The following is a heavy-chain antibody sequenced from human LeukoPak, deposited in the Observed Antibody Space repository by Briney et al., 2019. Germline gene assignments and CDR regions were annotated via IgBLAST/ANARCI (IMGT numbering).Heavy chain of an antibody. D-gene: IGHD5-12*01. CDR3: AKDSILVDIVATIRINGLDY. CDR2: ISYDGSNK. Sequence: PGGSLRLSCTASGFTFSHYWMHWVRQAPGKGLEWVAVISYDGSNKYYADFVKGRFTIPRDNSKNTLYLQMNSLRAEDTAVYYCAKDSILVDIVATIRINGLDYWGQGTLVTVSS. CDR1: GFTFSHYW. V-gene: IGHV3-30*18. J-gene: IGHJ4*02.